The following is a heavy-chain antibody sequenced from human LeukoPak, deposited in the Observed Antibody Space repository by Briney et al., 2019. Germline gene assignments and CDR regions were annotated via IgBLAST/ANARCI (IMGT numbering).Heavy chain of an antibody. V-gene: IGHV3-11*01. CDR1: GFTFSDYY. Sequence: GGSLRLSCAASGFTFSDYYMNWIRQTPGKGLEWISFISGSSSTTYYADSVKGRFTISRDNVENSLYLQMNSLRAEDTAVYYCARERSGGYYFDYWGQGTLVTVS. CDR2: ISGSSSTT. D-gene: IGHD3-10*01. CDR3: ARERSGGYYFDY. J-gene: IGHJ4*02.